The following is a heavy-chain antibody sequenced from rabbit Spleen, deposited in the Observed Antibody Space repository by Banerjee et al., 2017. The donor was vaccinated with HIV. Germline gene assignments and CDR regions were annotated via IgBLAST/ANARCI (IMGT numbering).Heavy chain of an antibody. CDR3: ARGLAVSGAVGGYANYFDL. CDR1: GFSFSSSHY. D-gene: IGHD3-3*01. CDR2: IYTGSSGST. J-gene: IGHJ4*01. V-gene: IGHV1S40*01. Sequence: QSLEESGGDLVKPEGSLTLTCTASGFSFSSSHYMCWVRQAPGKGLEWIGCIYTGSSGSTYYASWAKGRFTISKTSSTTVTLQMTSLTAADTATYFCARGLAVSGAVGGYANYFDLWGPGTLVTVS.